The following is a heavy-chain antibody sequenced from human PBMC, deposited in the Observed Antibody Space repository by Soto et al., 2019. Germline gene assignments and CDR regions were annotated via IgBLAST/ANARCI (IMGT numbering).Heavy chain of an antibody. V-gene: IGHV4-59*01. CDR1: GGSISSYY. D-gene: IGHD6-6*01. CDR3: ARDRGTLRYSSSGYYYYGMDV. CDR2: IYYSGST. Sequence: SETLSLTCTVSGGSISSYYWSWIRQPPGKGLEWIGYIYYSGSTNYNPSLKSRVTISVDTSKNQFSLKLSSVTAADTAVYYCARDRGTLRYSSSGYYYYGMDVWGQGTTVTVSS. J-gene: IGHJ6*02.